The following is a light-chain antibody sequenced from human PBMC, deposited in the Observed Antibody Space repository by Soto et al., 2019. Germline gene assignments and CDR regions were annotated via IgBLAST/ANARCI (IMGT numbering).Light chain of an antibody. Sequence: LTQPPSVSGAPGQRVTISCTGSSSNIGAGYDVHWYQQLPGTAPKLLIYGNSNRPSGVPDRFSGSKSGTSASLAITGLQAEDEADYYCQSYDSSLSAYVFGTGTKVTVL. CDR3: QSYDSSLSAYV. CDR2: GNS. V-gene: IGLV1-40*01. CDR1: SSNIGAGYD. J-gene: IGLJ1*01.